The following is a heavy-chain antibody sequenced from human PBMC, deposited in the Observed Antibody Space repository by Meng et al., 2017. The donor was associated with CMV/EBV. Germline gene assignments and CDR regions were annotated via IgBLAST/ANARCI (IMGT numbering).Heavy chain of an antibody. D-gene: IGHD2-2*02. CDR3: AREIVVVPAAIDNWFDP. V-gene: IGHV4-4*07. Sequence: QVHLQWPGPGLVKPSETLSLTCTVSGGSISSYYWSWIRQPAGKGLEWIGRIYTSGGTNYNPSLKSRVTMSVDTSKNQFSLKLSSVTAADTAVYYCAREIVVVPAAIDNWFDPWGQGTLVTVSS. CDR1: GGSISSYY. CDR2: IYTSGGT. J-gene: IGHJ5*02.